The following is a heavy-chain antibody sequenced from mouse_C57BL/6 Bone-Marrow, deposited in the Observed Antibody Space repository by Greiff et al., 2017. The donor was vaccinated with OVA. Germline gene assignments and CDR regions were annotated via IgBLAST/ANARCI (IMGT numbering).Heavy chain of an antibody. CDR3: ARRGRYGTGSYYAMDY. V-gene: IGHV8-12*01. D-gene: IGHD1-1*01. J-gene: IGHJ4*01. Sequence: QVTLKESGPGILQSSQTLSLTCSFSGFSLNTSNMGVSWIRQPSGKGLEWLAHIYWDDDKRYNPSLKSRLTLSKHTSRNQVFHKVTSVDTADTATYYCARRGRYGTGSYYAMDYWGQGTSVTVSS. CDR2: IYWDDDK. CDR1: GFSLNTSNMG.